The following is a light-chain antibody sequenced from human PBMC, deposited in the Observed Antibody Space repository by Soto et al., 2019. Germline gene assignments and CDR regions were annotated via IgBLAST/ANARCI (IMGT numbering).Light chain of an antibody. V-gene: IGLV2-23*02. CDR3: CSYAGSSTSLYV. CDR1: SSDVGSYNL. Sequence: QSVLTQPASVSGSPGQSITISCTGTSSDVGSYNLVSWYQQHPGKAPKLMIYEVSKRPSGVSNRFSGSKSGNTASLTISGLQAEDEADYYCCSYAGSSTSLYVFGTGTKVTV. J-gene: IGLJ1*01. CDR2: EVS.